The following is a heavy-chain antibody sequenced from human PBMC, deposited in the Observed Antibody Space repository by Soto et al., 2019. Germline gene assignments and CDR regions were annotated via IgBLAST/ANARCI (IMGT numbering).Heavy chain of an antibody. CDR1: GYSFTSYW. V-gene: IGHV5-51*01. D-gene: IGHD2-21*02. CDR2: IYPGDSDT. CDR3: ARGVHKNCGGDCYTDAFDI. J-gene: IGHJ3*02. Sequence: GESLKISCKGSGYSFTSYWIGWVRQMPGKGLEWMGIIYPGDSDTRYSPSFQGQVTISADKSISTAYLQWSSLKASDTATYYCARGVHKNCGGDCYTDAFDIWGHGTMVTVSS.